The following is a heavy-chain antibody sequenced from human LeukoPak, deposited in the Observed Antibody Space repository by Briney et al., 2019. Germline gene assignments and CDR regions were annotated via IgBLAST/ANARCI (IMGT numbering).Heavy chain of an antibody. D-gene: IGHD6-19*01. CDR1: GYIFTTYW. V-gene: IGHV5-51*01. CDR2: IYPGDSDT. CDR3: ARQWSSGWSFFDY. J-gene: IGHJ4*02. Sequence: GESLKISCKGSGYIFTTYWIGWVRQLPGKGLEWMGIIYPGDSDTRYSPSFQGQVTISADKSISTAYLQWSSLKASDTAMYYCARQWSSGWSFFDYWGQGTLVTVSS.